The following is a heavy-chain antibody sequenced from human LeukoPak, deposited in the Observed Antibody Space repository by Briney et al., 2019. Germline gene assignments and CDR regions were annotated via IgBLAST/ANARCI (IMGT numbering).Heavy chain of an antibody. Sequence: GGSLRLSCAVSGFTLSSNWMHWVRQVPGKGLVWVSRIDDVGSGTSYADSVKGRFTISRDNSKNTLYLQMNSLRAEDTGVYYCAKVSEWKQLWLPFAYWGQGTLVTVSS. J-gene: IGHJ4*02. CDR2: IDDVGSGT. CDR1: GFTLSSNW. CDR3: AKVSEWKQLWLPFAY. V-gene: IGHV3-74*01. D-gene: IGHD5-18*01.